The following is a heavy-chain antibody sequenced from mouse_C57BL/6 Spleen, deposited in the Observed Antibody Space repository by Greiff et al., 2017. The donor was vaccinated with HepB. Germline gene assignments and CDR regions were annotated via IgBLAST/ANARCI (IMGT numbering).Heavy chain of an antibody. V-gene: IGHV1-26*01. Sequence: EVQLQQSGPALVKPGASVKISCKASGYTFTDYYMNWVKQSHGKSLEWIGDINPNNGGTSYNQKFKGKATLTVDKSSSTADMELRSLTSEDSAVYYCARGEIYYYGSGYFDVWGTGTTVTVSS. CDR1: GYTFTDYY. CDR3: ARGEIYYYGSGYFDV. J-gene: IGHJ1*03. D-gene: IGHD1-1*01. CDR2: INPNNGGT.